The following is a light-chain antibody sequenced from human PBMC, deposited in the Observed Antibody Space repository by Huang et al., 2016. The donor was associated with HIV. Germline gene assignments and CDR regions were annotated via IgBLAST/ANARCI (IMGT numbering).Light chain of an antibody. J-gene: IGKJ1*01. CDR2: GSS. V-gene: IGKV3-20*01. Sequence: EIVLTQSPGTLSLSPGERGTLSCRASHNVSKNYLAWYQMRSGQAPTLLIDGSSGRATGIPVRFSGSGSGTDFILTINRLEPEDFVLYYCQQYSSSPWTFGQGTKLEIK. CDR3: QQYSSSPWT. CDR1: HNVSKNY.